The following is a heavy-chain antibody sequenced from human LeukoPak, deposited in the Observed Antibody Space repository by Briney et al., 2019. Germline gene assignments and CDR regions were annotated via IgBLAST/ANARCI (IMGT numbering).Heavy chain of an antibody. CDR1: EFTFSSYA. V-gene: IGHV3-23*01. Sequence: PGGSLRLSCAASEFTFSSYAMSWVRQAPGKGLEWVSAISGSGGSTYYADSVKGRFTISRDNSKNTLYLQMNSLRAEDTAVYYCAKARGGYHSYYFDYWGQGTLVTVSS. CDR2: ISGSGGST. D-gene: IGHD5-18*01. CDR3: AKARGGYHSYYFDY. J-gene: IGHJ4*02.